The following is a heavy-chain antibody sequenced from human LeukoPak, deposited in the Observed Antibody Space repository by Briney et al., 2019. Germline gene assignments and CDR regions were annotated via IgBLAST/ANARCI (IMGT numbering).Heavy chain of an antibody. CDR1: GFAFSTYA. J-gene: IGHJ4*02. V-gene: IGHV3-23*01. Sequence: GGSLRLSCAASGFAFSTYAMSWVRQAPGKGLEWVSALSGSGASTYYADSVKGRFAISRDNSKNTLYLQMNSLRAEDTAIYYCAKDQSYGFDYWGQGTLVTVSS. CDR3: AKDQSYGFDY. CDR2: LSGSGAST. D-gene: IGHD5-18*01.